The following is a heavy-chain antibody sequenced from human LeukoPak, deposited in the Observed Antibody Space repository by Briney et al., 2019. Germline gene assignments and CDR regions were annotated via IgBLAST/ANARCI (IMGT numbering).Heavy chain of an antibody. CDR1: GGSISSYY. D-gene: IGHD3-22*01. CDR2: IYYSGNT. Sequence: PSETLSLTCTVSGGSISSYYWSWIRQPPGKGLEWIGYIYYSGNTNYNPSLKSRVTISVDTSKNQFSLKLSSVTAADTAVYYCARSYYDSSGYHFDYWGQGTLVTVSS. V-gene: IGHV4-59*08. CDR3: ARSYYDSSGYHFDY. J-gene: IGHJ4*02.